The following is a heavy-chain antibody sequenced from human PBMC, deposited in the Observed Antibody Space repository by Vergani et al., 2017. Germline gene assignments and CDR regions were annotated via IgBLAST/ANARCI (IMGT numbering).Heavy chain of an antibody. CDR1: GFTFSTYA. D-gene: IGHD1-26*01. J-gene: IGHJ4*02. CDR3: VKDPGSYAIFFDS. V-gene: IGHV3-23*01. Sequence: EVQLLESGGSLKQPGGSVRLSCAASGFTFSTYAMHWVRQAPGKGLEWVSALTGGGGSTYYADSFKGRFIISRDNSRDTLYLQMNSLRPEDTATYYCVKDPGSYAIFFDSWGQGTLVTVSS. CDR2: LTGGGGST.